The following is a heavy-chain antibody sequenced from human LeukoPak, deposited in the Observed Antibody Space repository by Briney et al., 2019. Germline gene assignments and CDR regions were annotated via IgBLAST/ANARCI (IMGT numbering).Heavy chain of an antibody. CDR3: ARHPGSPVVVPAALGFDY. CDR1: GGSISSSSYY. V-gene: IGHV4-39*01. D-gene: IGHD2-2*01. J-gene: IGHJ4*02. Sequence: SGTLSLTCTVSGGSISSSSYYWGWIRQPPGKGLEWIGSIYYSGSTYYNPSLKSRVTISVDTSKNQFSLKLSSVTAADTAVYYCARHPGSPVVVPAALGFDYWGQGTLVTVSS. CDR2: IYYSGST.